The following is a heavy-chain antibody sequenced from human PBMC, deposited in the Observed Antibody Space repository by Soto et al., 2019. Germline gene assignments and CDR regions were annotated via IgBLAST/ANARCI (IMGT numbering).Heavy chain of an antibody. CDR2: IYNSGST. V-gene: IGHV4-59*08. Sequence: QVQLQESGPGLVKPSETLSLTCTVSGGSISSYYWSWIRQPPGKGLEWIGFIYNSGSTHYNPSLRISNTISVDTSKNQFALMMRSVAAADTAVYYCASMGYHYGSGSYPLDYWGQGTLVSASS. J-gene: IGHJ4*02. CDR1: GGSISSYY. CDR3: ASMGYHYGSGSYPLDY. D-gene: IGHD3-10*01.